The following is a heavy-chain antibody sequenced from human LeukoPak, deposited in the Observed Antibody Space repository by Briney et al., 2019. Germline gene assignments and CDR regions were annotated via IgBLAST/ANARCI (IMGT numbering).Heavy chain of an antibody. CDR3: AREISSSSWSVGWFDP. V-gene: IGHV1-69*04. Sequence: ASVKVSCKASGGTFSSYTISWVRQAPGQGLEWMGRIIPILGIANYAQKFEGRVTITADKSTSTAYMELSSLRSEDTAVYHCAREISSSSWSVGWFDPWGQGTLVTVSP. D-gene: IGHD6-13*01. J-gene: IGHJ5*02. CDR2: IIPILGIA. CDR1: GGTFSSYT.